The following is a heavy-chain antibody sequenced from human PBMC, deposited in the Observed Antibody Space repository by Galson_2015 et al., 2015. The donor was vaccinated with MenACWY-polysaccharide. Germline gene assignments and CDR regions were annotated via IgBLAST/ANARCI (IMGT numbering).Heavy chain of an antibody. Sequence: SCKASRYPFTGSYMYCVRQAPGPELEWMGRFNPNSGATNYAQKFQGRLTLTGNTTINTANMELSRLTTDDTAVLYCARGPYYYDSHGLYSVSLETWFCPWGQGTLFAVSS. D-gene: IGHD3-22*01. CDR3: ARGPYYYDSHGLYSVSLETWFCP. CDR1: RYPFTGSY. CDR2: FNPNSGAT. V-gene: IGHV1-2*06. J-gene: IGHJ5*02.